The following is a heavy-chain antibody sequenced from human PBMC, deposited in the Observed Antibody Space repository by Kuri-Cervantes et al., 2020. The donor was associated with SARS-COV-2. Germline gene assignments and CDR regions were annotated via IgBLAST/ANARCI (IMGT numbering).Heavy chain of an antibody. D-gene: IGHD3-10*01. CDR1: GFSFNTYA. Sequence: GESLKISCAASGFSFNTYAMYWARQAPGKGLEWVAVISYDGGKKYYAKSVKGRFTISRDNSKNTLYLQMNSLRAEDTAVYYCARESLIGGFDYWGQGTLVTVSS. CDR3: ARESLIGGFDY. J-gene: IGHJ4*02. CDR2: ISYDGGKK. V-gene: IGHV3-30-3*01.